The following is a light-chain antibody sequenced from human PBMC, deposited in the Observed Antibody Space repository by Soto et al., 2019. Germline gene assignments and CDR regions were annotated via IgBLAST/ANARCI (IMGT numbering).Light chain of an antibody. J-gene: IGKJ1*01. CDR1: QSVSSNF. V-gene: IGKV3-20*01. Sequence: EIVLTQSPGTLSLAPGERTTLSCRASQSVSSNFLDWYQQKPGQAPRLLIYGASSRATGIPDRFSGSGSGTDFIITISSMEHEDFAVYYSQQYGSSPKTFGQGTKVDNK. CDR3: QQYGSSPKT. CDR2: GAS.